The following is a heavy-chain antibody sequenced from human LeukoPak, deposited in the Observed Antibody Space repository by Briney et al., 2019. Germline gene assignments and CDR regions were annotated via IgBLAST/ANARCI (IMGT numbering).Heavy chain of an antibody. Sequence: RASVKVSCKASGYTFTSYAMNWVRQAPGQGLEWMGWINTNTGNPTYAQGFTGRFVFSLDTSVSTAYLQISSLKAEDTAVYYCAGAPYYYDSSGHYYVPLFDYWGQGTLVTVSS. D-gene: IGHD3-22*01. CDR2: INTNTGNP. CDR1: GYTFTSYA. CDR3: AGAPYYYDSSGHYYVPLFDY. J-gene: IGHJ4*02. V-gene: IGHV7-4-1*02.